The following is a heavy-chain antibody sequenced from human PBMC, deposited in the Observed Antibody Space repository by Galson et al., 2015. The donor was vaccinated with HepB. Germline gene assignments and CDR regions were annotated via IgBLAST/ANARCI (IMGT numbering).Heavy chain of an antibody. D-gene: IGHD3-22*01. Sequence: SVKVSCKAYGGTFSSYAISWVRQAPGKGLEWIGGILTIFGTANYAQKFQGRVTITADESTSTACMEMSSLRSEDTAVYYCAGGEGTMKGYAFDIWGQGTMVTVSS. J-gene: IGHJ3*02. CDR2: ILTIFGTA. CDR1: GGTFSSYA. V-gene: IGHV1-69*13. CDR3: AGGEGTMKGYAFDI.